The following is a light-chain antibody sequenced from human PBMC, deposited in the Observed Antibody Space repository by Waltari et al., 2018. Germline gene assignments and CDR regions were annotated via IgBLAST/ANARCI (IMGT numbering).Light chain of an antibody. CDR3: QQRSNWPPFT. CDR1: QSVSSY. CDR2: DAS. V-gene: IGKV3-11*01. J-gene: IGKJ3*01. Sequence: DIVFTHSPATLSLSPGERATLPCRASQSVSSYLAWYQQKPGQAPRLLIYDASNRATGIPARFSGSGSGTDFTLTISSLEPEDFAVYYCQQRSNWPPFTFGPGTKVDIK.